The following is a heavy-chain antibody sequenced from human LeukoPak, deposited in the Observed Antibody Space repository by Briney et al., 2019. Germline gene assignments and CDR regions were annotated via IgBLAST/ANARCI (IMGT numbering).Heavy chain of an antibody. CDR1: GGTFSSYA. CDR3: ARELGVLRFLEWLPYYFDY. D-gene: IGHD3-3*01. CDR2: IIPIFGTA. Sequence: SVKVSCKASGGTFSSYATSWVRQAPGQGLEWIGRIIPIFGTANYAQKFQGRVTITADKSTSTAYMELSSLRSEDTAVYYCARELGVLRFLEWLPYYFDYWGQGTLVTVSS. J-gene: IGHJ4*02. V-gene: IGHV1-69*06.